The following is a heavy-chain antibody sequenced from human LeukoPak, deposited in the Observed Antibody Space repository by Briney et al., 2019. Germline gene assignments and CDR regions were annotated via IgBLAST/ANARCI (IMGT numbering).Heavy chain of an antibody. CDR1: GFPFSSYA. CDR3: AKDPDSRSQGYFDY. V-gene: IGHV3-23*01. CDR2: ISGSGGST. J-gene: IGHJ4*02. Sequence: GGSLRLSCAASGFPFSSYAMSWVRQAPGKGLEWVSGISGSGGSTYYADSLKGRFTISRDNSKNTLYLQMNSLRAEDTAVYYCAKDPDSRSQGYFDYWGQGTLVTVSS. D-gene: IGHD1-26*01.